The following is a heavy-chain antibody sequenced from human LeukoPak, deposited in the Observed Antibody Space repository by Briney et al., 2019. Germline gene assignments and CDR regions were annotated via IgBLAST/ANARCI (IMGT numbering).Heavy chain of an antibody. Sequence: SETLSLTCAVYGGSFSGYYWSWIRQPPGKGLEWIGEINHSGSTNYNPSLKSRVTISVDTSKNQFSLKLSSVTAADTAVYYCAFSSSGWDYFDYWGRGTLVTVSS. D-gene: IGHD6-19*01. CDR1: GGSFSGYY. J-gene: IGHJ4*02. CDR3: AFSSSGWDYFDY. V-gene: IGHV4-34*01. CDR2: INHSGST.